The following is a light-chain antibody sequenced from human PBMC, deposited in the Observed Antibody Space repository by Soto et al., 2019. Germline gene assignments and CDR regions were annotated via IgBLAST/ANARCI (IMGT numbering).Light chain of an antibody. J-gene: IGLJ1*01. V-gene: IGLV1-44*01. CDR3: AAWDDRLNGFYV. CDR1: SSNIGSNT. CDR2: SNS. Sequence: QSVLTQPPSASGTPGQRVTISCSGSSSNIGSNTVNWYQQLPGTAPKLLIYSNSQRPSGVPDRFSGSKSGTSASLAISGLPSEDEPDYYCAAWDDRLNGFYVFGTGTKVTVL.